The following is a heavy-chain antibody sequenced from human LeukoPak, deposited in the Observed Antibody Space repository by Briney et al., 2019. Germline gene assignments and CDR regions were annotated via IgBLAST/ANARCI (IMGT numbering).Heavy chain of an antibody. CDR2: IYTSGST. V-gene: IGHV4-61*02. J-gene: IGHJ5*02. Sequence: PSQTLSLTCTVSGGSISSGSYYWSWIRQPAGKGLEWIGRIYTSGSTNYNPSLKSRVTISVDTSKNQFSLKLSSVTAADTAVYYCARDYYGSSGYYHVNWFDPWGQGTLVTVSS. D-gene: IGHD3-22*01. CDR3: ARDYYGSSGYYHVNWFDP. CDR1: GGSISSGSYY.